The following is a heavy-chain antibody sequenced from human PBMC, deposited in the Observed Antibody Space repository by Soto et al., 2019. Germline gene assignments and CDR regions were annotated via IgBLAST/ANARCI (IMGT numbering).Heavy chain of an antibody. CDR2: ISVSGNII. CDR3: VRHTMRASAAASLDY. Sequence: PGRSLRLSCAASGFTFSTYEFNWVRQAPGRGLEWISYISVSGNIIKYADSVKGRFTISRDNAENSLHLHMSSLRVDDTAVYFCVRHTMRASAAASLDYWGQGTQVPVCS. J-gene: IGHJ4*02. V-gene: IGHV3-48*03. CDR1: GFTFSTYE. D-gene: IGHD6-13*01.